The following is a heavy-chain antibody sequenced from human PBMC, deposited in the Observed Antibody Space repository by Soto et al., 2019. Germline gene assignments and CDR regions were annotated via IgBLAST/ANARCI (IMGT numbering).Heavy chain of an antibody. J-gene: IGHJ3*02. Sequence: QVQLVQSGAEVKKPGASVKVSCKASGYTFTSYDIKRVRQATGQGLEWMGWMNPNSGNTGYAQKFQGRVTMTRNTSISTAYMELSSLRSEDTAVYYCARGINYYDSGDDAFDIWGQGTMVTVSS. CDR3: ARGINYYDSGDDAFDI. CDR1: GYTFTSYD. CDR2: MNPNSGNT. D-gene: IGHD3-10*01. V-gene: IGHV1-8*01.